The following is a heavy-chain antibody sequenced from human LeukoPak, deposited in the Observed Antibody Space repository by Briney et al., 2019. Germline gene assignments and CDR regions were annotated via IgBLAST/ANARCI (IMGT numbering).Heavy chain of an antibody. CDR1: GFTFSSYW. Sequence: PGGSLRLSCAASGFTFSSYWMSWVRQAPGKGLEWVANIKQDGSEKYYVDSVKGRFTISRDNAKNSLYLQMSSLRAEDTAVYYCARAEYQLLYAFDIWGQGTMVTVSS. V-gene: IGHV3-7*01. CDR2: IKQDGSEK. J-gene: IGHJ3*02. CDR3: ARAEYQLLYAFDI. D-gene: IGHD2-2*01.